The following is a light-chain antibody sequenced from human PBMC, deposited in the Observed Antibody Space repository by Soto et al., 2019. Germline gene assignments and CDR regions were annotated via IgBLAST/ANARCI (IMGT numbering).Light chain of an antibody. CDR3: SSYGGGNTVV. CDR2: EVS. V-gene: IGLV2-8*01. Sequence: QAALTQPPSASGSPGQSVTISCTGTSNDVGGYHYASWYQQHPGKAPKLMIHEVSKRPSGVTDRFSGTKSGNTASLTVSGLLAEEEAYYYCSSYGGGNTVVFGGGTELTVL. CDR1: SNDVGGYHY. J-gene: IGLJ2*01.